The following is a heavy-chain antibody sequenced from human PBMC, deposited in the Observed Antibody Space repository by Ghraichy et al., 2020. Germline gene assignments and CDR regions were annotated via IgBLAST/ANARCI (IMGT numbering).Heavy chain of an antibody. CDR1: GFTFSSYW. J-gene: IGHJ4*02. D-gene: IGHD1-1*01. CDR2: IKQDGSEK. CDR3: AREVSSYEGLEFDY. V-gene: IGHV3-7*01. Sequence: GGSLRLSCAASGFTFSSYWMSWVRQAPGKGLEWVANIKQDGSEKYYVDSVKGRFTISRDNAKNSLYLQMNSLRAEDTAVYYCAREVSSYEGLEFDYWGQGTLVTVSS.